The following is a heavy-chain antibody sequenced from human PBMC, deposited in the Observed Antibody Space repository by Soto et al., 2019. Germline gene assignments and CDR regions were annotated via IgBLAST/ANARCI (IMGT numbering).Heavy chain of an antibody. CDR3: ASSLDYYDSSGYYYAYFGMDV. V-gene: IGHV4-59*01. CDR2: IYYSGST. J-gene: IGHJ6*02. D-gene: IGHD3-22*01. CDR1: GGSIISYY. Sequence: PSETLSLTCTVSGGSIISYYWSWIRQPPGKGLEWIGYIYYSGSTNYNPSLKSRVTISVDTSKNQFSLKLSSVTAADTAVYYCASSLDYYDSSGYYYAYFGMDVWGQGTTVTAP.